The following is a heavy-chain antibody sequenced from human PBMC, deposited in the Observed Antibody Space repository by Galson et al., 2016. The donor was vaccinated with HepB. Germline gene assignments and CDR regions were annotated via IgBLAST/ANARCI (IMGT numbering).Heavy chain of an antibody. Sequence: CAISGDSVSSNNAAWNWIRQSPSRGLEWLGRTYHRSKWYNDYALSVKSRIIINPDTSKNQFSLQLNSVTPEDTAIYYCARDIDEGYCSSTSCGEGAFDIWGQGTMVSVSS. J-gene: IGHJ3*02. CDR2: TYHRSKWYN. V-gene: IGHV6-1*01. D-gene: IGHD2-2*01. CDR1: GDSVSSNNAA. CDR3: ARDIDEGYCSSTSCGEGAFDI.